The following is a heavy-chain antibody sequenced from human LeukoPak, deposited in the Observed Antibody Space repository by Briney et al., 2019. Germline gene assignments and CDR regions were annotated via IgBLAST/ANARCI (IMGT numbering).Heavy chain of an antibody. CDR1: GGSISSGGYY. CDR3: ARDVLGEAAAGVDD. Sequence: SETLSLTCTVSGGSISSGGYYWSWIRQHPGKGLEWIGYIYYSGSTYYNPSLKSRVTISVDTSKNQFSLKLSSVTAADTAVYYCARDVLGEAAAGVDDWGQGTLVTVSS. V-gene: IGHV4-31*03. CDR2: IYYSGST. J-gene: IGHJ4*02. D-gene: IGHD6-13*01.